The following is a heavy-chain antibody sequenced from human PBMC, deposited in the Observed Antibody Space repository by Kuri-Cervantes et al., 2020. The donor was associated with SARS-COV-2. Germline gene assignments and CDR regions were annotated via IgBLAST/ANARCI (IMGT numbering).Heavy chain of an antibody. D-gene: IGHD3-3*01. CDR1: GGSISSGDYY. Sequence: SETLSLTCTVSGGSISSGDYYWSWIRHPPGKGLEWIGYIYYSGSTYYNPSLKSRVTISVDTAKNQFSLKLSSVTAADTAVYYCATYDFWSGYSGYFQHWGQGTLVTVSS. CDR3: ATYDFWSGYSGYFQH. J-gene: IGHJ1*01. V-gene: IGHV4-30-4*08. CDR2: IYYSGST.